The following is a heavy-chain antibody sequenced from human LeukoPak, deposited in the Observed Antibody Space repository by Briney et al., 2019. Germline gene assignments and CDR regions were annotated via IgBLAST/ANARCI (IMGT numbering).Heavy chain of an antibody. Sequence: PGGSLGLSCAVSGFNISGNYMSWVRQAPGKGPEWVSVIYSGGTTSYADSVRGRFTISRDNSKNTLYLQMNSLRADDTAVYFCARDPRLRGLDDTFDIWGHGTMVIVSS. CDR1: GFNISGNY. J-gene: IGHJ3*02. CDR2: IYSGGTT. V-gene: IGHV3-53*01. D-gene: IGHD2-8*01. CDR3: ARDPRLRGLDDTFDI.